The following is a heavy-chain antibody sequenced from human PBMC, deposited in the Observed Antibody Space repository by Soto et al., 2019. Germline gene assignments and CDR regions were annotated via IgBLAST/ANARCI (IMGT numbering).Heavy chain of an antibody. CDR2: ISPTGNT. V-gene: IGHV3-23*01. J-gene: IGHJ5*02. D-gene: IGHD3-9*01. Sequence: QTGGSLRLSCVVSGFSLPSYAMSWVRQAPGKGLEWVSNISPTGNTHYADSVEGRFTISRDDSKNTFYLQMNNLRADDTGVYYCEKDHSTGHADLWGQGTLVTVSS. CDR1: GFSLPSYA. CDR3: EKDHSTGHADL.